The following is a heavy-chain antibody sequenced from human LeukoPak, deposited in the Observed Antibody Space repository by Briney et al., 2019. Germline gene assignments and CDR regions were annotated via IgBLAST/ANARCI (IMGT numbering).Heavy chain of an antibody. Sequence: GGSLRLSCAASGFTFSSYAMHWVRQAPGKGLEWVAVISYDGSNKYYADSVKGRFTISRDNSKNTLYLQMNSPRAEDTAVYYCAREDITVTTRVLDYWGQGTLVTVSS. J-gene: IGHJ4*02. CDR2: ISYDGSNK. D-gene: IGHD4-17*01. V-gene: IGHV3-30-3*01. CDR1: GFTFSSYA. CDR3: AREDITVTTRVLDY.